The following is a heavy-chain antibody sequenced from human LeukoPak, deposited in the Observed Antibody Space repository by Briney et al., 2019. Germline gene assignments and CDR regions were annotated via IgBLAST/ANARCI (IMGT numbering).Heavy chain of an antibody. Sequence: HTGESLRLSCAASGFTFSDYAMTWVRQAPGKGLKWVSAIRGSGDSTYYADSVKGRFTISRDNSKNTLYLQMNSLRAEDTAVYYCAKSPQYCSSISCYFLEYWGQGSLVTASS. CDR1: GFTFSDYA. CDR3: AKSPQYCSSISCYFLEY. D-gene: IGHD2-2*01. V-gene: IGHV3-23*01. J-gene: IGHJ4*02. CDR2: IRGSGDST.